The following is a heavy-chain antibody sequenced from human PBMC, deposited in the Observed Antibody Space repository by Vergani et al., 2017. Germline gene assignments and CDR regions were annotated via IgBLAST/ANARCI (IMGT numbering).Heavy chain of an antibody. CDR3: ARDHGFELVQGYGMDV. V-gene: IGHV1-18*01. D-gene: IGHD6-13*01. CDR1: GYTFTSYG. J-gene: IGHJ6*02. Sequence: QVQLVPSGAEVKKPGASVKVSCKASGYTFTSYGISWVRQAPGQGLEWMGWISAYNGNTNYAQKLQGRVTMTTDTSTSTAYMELRSLRSDDTAVYYWARDHGFELVQGYGMDVWGQGTTVTVSS. CDR2: ISAYNGNT.